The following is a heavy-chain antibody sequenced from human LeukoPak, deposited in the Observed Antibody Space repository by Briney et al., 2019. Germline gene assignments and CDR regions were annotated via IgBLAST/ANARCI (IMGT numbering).Heavy chain of an antibody. CDR2: IYTSGSS. J-gene: IGHJ4*02. CDR1: GGSISDYY. CDR3: ARGYWFYFDY. V-gene: IGHV4-4*07. Sequence: SETLSLTCTVSGGSISDYYWSWIRQPAGKGLEWIGRIYTSGSSNYNPSLKSRVTMSVDTSKNQFPLKLSSVTAADTAVYYCARGYWFYFDYWGRGTLVTVSS. D-gene: IGHD2-8*02.